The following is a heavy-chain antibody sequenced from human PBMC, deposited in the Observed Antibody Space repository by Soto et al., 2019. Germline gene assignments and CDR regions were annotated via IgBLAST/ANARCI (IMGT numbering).Heavy chain of an antibody. Sequence: QVQVQEPGPGLVKPSETLSLTCSVSGGSMSKFYWSWIRKTAGKGLEWMGRVYATGTSAYNPSLRSGIAMSGDISKKTFSLRLRSVTAADTVVYYCVRDGSKTLRDCFDPWGQGILVTVSS. D-gene: IGHD4-17*01. J-gene: IGHJ5*02. CDR3: VRDGSKTLRDCFDP. V-gene: IGHV4-4*07. CDR2: VYATGTS. CDR1: GGSMSKFY.